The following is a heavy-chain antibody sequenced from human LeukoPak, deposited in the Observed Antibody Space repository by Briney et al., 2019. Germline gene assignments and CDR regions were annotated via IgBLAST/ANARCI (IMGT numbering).Heavy chain of an antibody. D-gene: IGHD3-16*01. CDR1: GFPFSSYA. CDR3: AKSDYYDESGHPSSFEY. J-gene: IGHJ4*02. V-gene: IGHV3-23*01. CDR2: VSGSGDTT. Sequence: GGSLRLSCAASGFPFSSYAVSWVRQPPGKGLEWVSGVSGSGDTTYYADSVKDRFTISRDNSKNTLYLQMDSLRAEDAAVYYCAKSDYYDESGHPSSFEYWGQGTLVTVSS.